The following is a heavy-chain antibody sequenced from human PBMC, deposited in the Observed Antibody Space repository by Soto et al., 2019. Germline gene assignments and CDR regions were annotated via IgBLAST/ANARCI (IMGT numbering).Heavy chain of an antibody. CDR2: MYYGGTT. V-gene: IGHV3-53*02. J-gene: IGHJ3*02. CDR1: GFTVSSDH. D-gene: IGHD6-13*01. Sequence: EMQLVETGGGLIHPGGSLRLSCAASGFTVSSDHMRWVRQAPGKGLEWVSVMYYGGTTYYADSVQRRFTVSRDSSKNTPYLQMIDQRADDTAVYYCAREAAGFDIWGKGTIVTVSS. CDR3: AREAAGFDI.